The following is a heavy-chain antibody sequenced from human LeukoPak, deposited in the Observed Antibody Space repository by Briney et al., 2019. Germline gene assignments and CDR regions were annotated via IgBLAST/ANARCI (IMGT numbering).Heavy chain of an antibody. Sequence: SVKVSCKASGGTFSSYAISWVRQAPGQGLEWMGGIIPIFGTANYAQKFQGRVTITADESTSTAYMELSSLRSEDTAVYYCARVRRVVAAMGFWFDPWGQGTLVTVSS. D-gene: IGHD2-15*01. CDR1: GGTFSSYA. V-gene: IGHV1-69*13. CDR2: IIPIFGTA. CDR3: ARVRRVVAAMGFWFDP. J-gene: IGHJ5*02.